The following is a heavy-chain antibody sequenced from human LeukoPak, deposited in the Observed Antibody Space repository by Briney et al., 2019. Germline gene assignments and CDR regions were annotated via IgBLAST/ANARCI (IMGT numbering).Heavy chain of an antibody. CDR1: GGSFSGYY. CDR2: INHSGST. Sequence: SETLSLTCAVYGGSFSGYYWSWIRQPPGKGLEWIGEINHSGSTNYNPSLKSRVTISVDTSKNQFSLKLSSVTTADTAVYYCARVGYYCGMDVWGQGTTVTVSS. V-gene: IGHV4-34*01. CDR3: ARVGYYCGMDV. J-gene: IGHJ6*02.